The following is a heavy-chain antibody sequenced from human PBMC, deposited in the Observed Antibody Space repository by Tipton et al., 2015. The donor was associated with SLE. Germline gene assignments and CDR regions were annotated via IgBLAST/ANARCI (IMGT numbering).Heavy chain of an antibody. CDR3: ARANYDFWTGPFDY. CDR2: ISYDGSNK. CDR1: GFTFSSYG. V-gene: IGHV3-30*03. Sequence: SLRLSCAASGFTFSSYGMHWVRQAPGKGLEWVAIISYDGSNKYYADSVKGRFTISRDTSKDTLYLQMNSLRPEDTAVYYCARANYDFWTGPFDYWGQGTLVTVSS. J-gene: IGHJ4*02. D-gene: IGHD3-3*01.